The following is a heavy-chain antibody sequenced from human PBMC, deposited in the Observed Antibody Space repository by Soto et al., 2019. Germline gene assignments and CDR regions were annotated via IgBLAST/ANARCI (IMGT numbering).Heavy chain of an antibody. CDR1: GYTFTSYG. J-gene: IGHJ3*02. V-gene: IGHV1-18*01. D-gene: IGHD4-17*01. CDR3: ARFMATVTTDDAFDI. Sequence: QVQLVQSGAEVKKPGASVKVSCKASGYTFTSYGISWVRQAPGQGLEWMGWISAYNGNTNYAQKLQGRVTMTTDTSKSTGYMELRSPGSDDTAVYYCARFMATVTTDDAFDIWGQGTMVTVSS. CDR2: ISAYNGNT.